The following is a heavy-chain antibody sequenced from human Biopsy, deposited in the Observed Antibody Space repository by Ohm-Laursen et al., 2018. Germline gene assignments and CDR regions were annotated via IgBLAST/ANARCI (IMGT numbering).Heavy chain of an antibody. D-gene: IGHD1-26*01. Sequence: SSVKVSCQASGSTFTGHDLNWVRQATGQGLEWMGWMSPNTGNTVYAQRFQDRVTMTSDTSTGTAYMELTSLTSDDTAVYFCARWETTLGRSLDSWGQGTLVAVSS. V-gene: IGHV1-8*01. CDR1: GSTFTGHD. CDR3: ARWETTLGRSLDS. CDR2: MSPNTGNT. J-gene: IGHJ4*02.